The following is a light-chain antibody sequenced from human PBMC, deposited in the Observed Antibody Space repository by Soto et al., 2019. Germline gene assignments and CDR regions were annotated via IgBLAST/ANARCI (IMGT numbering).Light chain of an antibody. Sequence: DLQMTQSPSSLSASVGDRVTITCRASQSISSYLNWYQQKPGKAPKLLIYAASSLQRGVPSRFSGSGSGTDFTLTISSLQPEDFATYYCQQSYSIPPLTFGGGTKVEIK. CDR3: QQSYSIPPLT. V-gene: IGKV1-39*01. CDR1: QSISSY. CDR2: AAS. J-gene: IGKJ4*01.